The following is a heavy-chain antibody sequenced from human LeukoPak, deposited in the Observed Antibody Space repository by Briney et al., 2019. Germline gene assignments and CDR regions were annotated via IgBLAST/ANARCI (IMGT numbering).Heavy chain of an antibody. V-gene: IGHV3-30*09. CDR2: ISFDGSDK. D-gene: IGHD3-10*01. CDR1: GFSISTYG. J-gene: IGHJ4*02. CDR3: ARGGWFIVDY. Sequence: PGGSLRLSCAASGFSISTYGINWVRQAPGKGLKWVAAISFDGSDKYYADSVKGRFAISRDNSKNAVYLQVNSLRTEDTAVYYCARGGWFIVDYWGQGTLVTVSS.